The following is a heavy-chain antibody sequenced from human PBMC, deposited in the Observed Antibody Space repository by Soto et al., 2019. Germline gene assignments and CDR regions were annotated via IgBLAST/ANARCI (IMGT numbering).Heavy chain of an antibody. CDR2: ISYDGSNK. J-gene: IGHJ4*02. Sequence: PGGSLRLSCAASGFTFSSYAMHWVRQAPGKGLEWVAVISYDGSNKYYADSVKGRFTISRDNSKNTLYLQMNSLRAEDTAVYYCAREGPINYGYFDYWGQGTXVTVSS. CDR1: GFTFSSYA. D-gene: IGHD3-10*01. V-gene: IGHV3-30-3*01. CDR3: AREGPINYGYFDY.